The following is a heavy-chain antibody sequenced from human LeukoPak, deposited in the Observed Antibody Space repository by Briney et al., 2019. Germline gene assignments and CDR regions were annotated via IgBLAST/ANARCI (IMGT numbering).Heavy chain of an antibody. V-gene: IGHV3-21*01. D-gene: IGHD2-2*01. CDR3: ARDSSPYFDY. J-gene: IGHJ4*02. CDR2: ISSSSSYI. CDR1: GFTFSSYS. Sequence: GGSLRLSFAASGFTFSSYSMNWVRQAPGKGLEWVSSISSSSSYIYYADSVKGRFTISRDNAKNSLYLQMNSLRAEDTAVYYCARDSSPYFDYWGQGTLVTVSS.